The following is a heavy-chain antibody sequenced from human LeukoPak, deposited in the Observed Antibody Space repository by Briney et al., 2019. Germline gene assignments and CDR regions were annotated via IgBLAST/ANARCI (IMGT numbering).Heavy chain of an antibody. CDR3: ARHESIVPTIRD. V-gene: IGHV4-59*08. Sequence: SETLSLTCTVSNGSITNDYWSWIRQSPGKGLEWIAYIYYTGSTNYNPSLKSRVTISVDTPKNQFSLKMNSVTAADTAVYYCARHESIVPTIRDWGQGTLVTVSS. CDR1: NGSITNDY. J-gene: IGHJ4*02. D-gene: IGHD5-12*01. CDR2: IYYTGST.